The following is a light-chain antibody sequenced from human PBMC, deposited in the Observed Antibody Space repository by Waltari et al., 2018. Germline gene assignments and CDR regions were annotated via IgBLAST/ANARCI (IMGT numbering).Light chain of an antibody. CDR2: DND. V-gene: IGLV1-51*01. CDR1: NSNPGNHY. J-gene: IGLJ3*02. CDR3: GTWDSGLSTWV. Sequence: SVLTQPPSVSAAPGQMVTIPCPGSNSNPGNHYFSWYQQAPRTAPNLLIYDNDKRYSAVPDRFSGSKSATSATLVITGLRTGDAADYYCGTWDSGLSTWVFGGGTKLTVL.